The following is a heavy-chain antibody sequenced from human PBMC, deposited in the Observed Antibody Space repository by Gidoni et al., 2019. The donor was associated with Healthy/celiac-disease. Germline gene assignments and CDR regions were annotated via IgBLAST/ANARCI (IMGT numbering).Heavy chain of an antibody. CDR1: GFTFSRYW. Sequence: EVQLVESGGGLVQPGGSLRPSCAASGFTFSRYWMSWVRQAPGKGLEWVANIKQDGSEKYYVDSVKGRFTISRDNAKNSLYLQMNSLRAEDTAVYYCARLGGSLPFDYWGQGTLVTVSS. CDR3: ARLGGSLPFDY. D-gene: IGHD1-26*01. J-gene: IGHJ4*02. CDR2: IKQDGSEK. V-gene: IGHV3-7*01.